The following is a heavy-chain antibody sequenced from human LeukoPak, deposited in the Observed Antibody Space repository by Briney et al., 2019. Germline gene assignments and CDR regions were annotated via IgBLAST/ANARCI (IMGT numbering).Heavy chain of an antibody. D-gene: IGHD3-22*01. CDR1: GYTFTSYD. J-gene: IGHJ3*02. Sequence: ASVKVSCKASGYTFTSYDINWVRQATGQGLEWMGWMNPNSGNTGYAQKFQGRVTMTRNTSISTAYMELSSLRSEDTAVYYCATPRYYYVSSGYSDAFDIWGQGTMVTVSS. CDR2: MNPNSGNT. CDR3: ATPRYYYVSSGYSDAFDI. V-gene: IGHV1-8*01.